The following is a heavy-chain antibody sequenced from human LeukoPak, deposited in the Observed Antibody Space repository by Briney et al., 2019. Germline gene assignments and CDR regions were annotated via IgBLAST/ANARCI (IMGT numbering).Heavy chain of an antibody. V-gene: IGHV4-59*01. D-gene: IGHD4-17*01. J-gene: IGHJ3*02. CDR2: IYYSGST. CDR1: GGSISSYY. Sequence: SETLSLTCTVSGGSISSYYWSWIRQPPGKGLEWIGYIYYSGSTNYNPSLKSRVTISVDTSKNQFSLKLSSVTAADTAVYYCARSNYGDSPRGAFDIWGQGTMVTVSS. CDR3: ARSNYGDSPRGAFDI.